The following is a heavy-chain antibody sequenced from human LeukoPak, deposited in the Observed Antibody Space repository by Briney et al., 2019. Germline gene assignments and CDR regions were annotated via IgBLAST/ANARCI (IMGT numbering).Heavy chain of an antibody. Sequence: GGSLRLSCAASGIIFSSYAMSWVRQAPGKGLEWVPSINASGGRTYYADSVKGRFTISRDNSKNTLYLQMNSLRAEDTATYYCAKVGGTQVYWGQGTLVTVSS. V-gene: IGHV3-23*01. CDR2: INASGGRT. D-gene: IGHD1-26*01. J-gene: IGHJ4*02. CDR3: AKVGGTQVY. CDR1: GIIFSSYA.